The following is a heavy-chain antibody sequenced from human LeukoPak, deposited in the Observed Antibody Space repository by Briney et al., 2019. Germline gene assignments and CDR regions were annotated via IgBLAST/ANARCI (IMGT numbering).Heavy chain of an antibody. Sequence: GGSLRLSCAASGFTFSGYSMNWVRLAPGKGLEWVSSITGSSGSIYYADSVKGRSTISRNNAKNSLDLQMNSLRAEDTAVYYCARANPPAISFFDWWGQGTLVSVSS. V-gene: IGHV3-21*01. CDR1: GFTFSGYS. J-gene: IGHJ4*02. D-gene: IGHD3-9*01. CDR3: ARANPPAISFFDW. CDR2: ITGSSGSI.